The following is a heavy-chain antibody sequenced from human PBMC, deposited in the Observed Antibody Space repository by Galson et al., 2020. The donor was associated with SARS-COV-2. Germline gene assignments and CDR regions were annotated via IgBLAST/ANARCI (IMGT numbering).Heavy chain of an antibody. J-gene: IGHJ4*02. CDR2: ISYDGSNK. Sequence: GGSLRLSCAASGFTFSSYAMHWVRQAPGKGLEWVAVISYDGSNKYYADSVKGRFTISRDNSKNTLYLQMNSLRAEDTAVYYCARELPGWTFDYWGQGTLVTVSS. CDR3: ARELPGWTFDY. D-gene: IGHD6-19*01. CDR1: GFTFSSYA. V-gene: IGHV3-30*04.